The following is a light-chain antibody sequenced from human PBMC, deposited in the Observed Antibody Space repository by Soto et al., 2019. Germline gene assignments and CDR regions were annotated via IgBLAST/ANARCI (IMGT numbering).Light chain of an antibody. CDR2: EAS. Sequence: QSALTQPPSASGSPGQSVTISCTGTSSDVGGYNSVSWYQHHPGKAPKLMIYEASYRPSGVSHRFSGSKFGNTASLTISGLQAEDEADYHCSSYSSGSTLYVFGTGTKVTVL. J-gene: IGLJ1*01. CDR1: SSDVGGYNS. V-gene: IGLV2-14*01. CDR3: SSYSSGSTLYV.